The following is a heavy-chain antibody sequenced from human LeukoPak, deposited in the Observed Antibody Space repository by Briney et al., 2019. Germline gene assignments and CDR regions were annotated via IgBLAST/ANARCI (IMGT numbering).Heavy chain of an antibody. CDR1: GFTFSSYE. Sequence: TGGSLRLSCAASGFTFSSYEMNWVRQAPGKGLEWVSYISSSGSTIYYADSVKGRFTISRDNAKNSLYLQMNSLRAEDTAVYYCARVSGRYAAPGYFHQWGQGTLVTVSS. CDR2: ISSSGSTI. V-gene: IGHV3-48*03. CDR3: ARVSGRYAAPGYFHQ. D-gene: IGHD1-1*01. J-gene: IGHJ1*01.